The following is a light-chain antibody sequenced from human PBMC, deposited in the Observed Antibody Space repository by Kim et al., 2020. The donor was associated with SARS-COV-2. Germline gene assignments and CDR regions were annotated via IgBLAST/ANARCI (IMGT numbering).Light chain of an antibody. V-gene: IGKV1-39*01. Sequence: DIQMTQSPSSLAASVGDRVTIACRASQSIGTRLNWYQQRPGKAPKLLIYAASSLQSGVPSRFSGSGSGTDFTLTISSLQPEDFATYYCQQSHSTPWLTIGGGTKVDIK. J-gene: IGKJ4*01. CDR3: QQSHSTPWLT. CDR1: QSIGTR. CDR2: AAS.